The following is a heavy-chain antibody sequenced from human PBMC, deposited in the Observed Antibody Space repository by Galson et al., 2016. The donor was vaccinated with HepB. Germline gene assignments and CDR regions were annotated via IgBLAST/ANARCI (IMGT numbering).Heavy chain of an antibody. J-gene: IGHJ3*02. CDR3: ARTNGPGNGNFDRLFDI. D-gene: IGHD1-7*01. CDR1: GGSISSASHF. Sequence: TLSLTCTVSGGSISSASHFWSWMRQPAGKGLEWIGRIYTNGDTEYTDYNPSLKSRVTISIDTSKNQFSLKLNSVTAPDTAVYYCARTNGPGNGNFDRLFDIWGQGTMVTVSS. V-gene: IGHV4-61*02. CDR2: IYTNG.